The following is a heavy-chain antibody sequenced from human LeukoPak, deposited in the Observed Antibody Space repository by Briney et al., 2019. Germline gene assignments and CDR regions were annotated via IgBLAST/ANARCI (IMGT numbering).Heavy chain of an antibody. CDR3: ARAEKQVALDASDI. V-gene: IGHV4-4*07. J-gene: IGHJ3*02. CDR1: GGSISSYY. CDR2: INTSGST. Sequence: PSETLSLTCTVSGGSISSYYWSWIRQSAGKGLEWIGRINTSGSTNYNPSLKSRVTMSLDTSKNQLSLKLRSVTAADTAVYYCARAEKQVALDASDIWGQGTMVTVSS.